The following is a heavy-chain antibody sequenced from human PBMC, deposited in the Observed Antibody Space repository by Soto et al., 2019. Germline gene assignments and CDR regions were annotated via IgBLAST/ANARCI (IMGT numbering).Heavy chain of an antibody. CDR2: ISGSGGST. D-gene: IGHD3-3*01. CDR1: GFTFYNYA. V-gene: IGHV3-23*01. CDR3: ASSHEWLLFYFDY. J-gene: IGHJ4*02. Sequence: PSETLSLSCAASGFTFYNYAMSWVRLAPGKGLEWVSAISGSGGSTDYADSVKGRFTISRDNSKNTLYLQMSSLRAEDTAIYYCASSHEWLLFYFDYWGQGALVTVSS.